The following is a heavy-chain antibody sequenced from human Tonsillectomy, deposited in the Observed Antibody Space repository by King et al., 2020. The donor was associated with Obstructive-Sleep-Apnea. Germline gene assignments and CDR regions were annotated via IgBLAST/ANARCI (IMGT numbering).Heavy chain of an antibody. Sequence: QLVQSGAEVKKPGASVKVSCKASGYTFTSHGINWVRQAPGQGLEWMGWISPYNGNTNYAENLQGRVTMTTDTSTSTAYMELRRLRSDDTAVYYCARDQYIATSIFDYWGQGTLVTVSS. CDR2: ISPYNGNT. CDR1: GYTFTSHG. D-gene: IGHD5-18*01. J-gene: IGHJ4*02. CDR3: ARDQYIATSIFDY. V-gene: IGHV1-18*01.